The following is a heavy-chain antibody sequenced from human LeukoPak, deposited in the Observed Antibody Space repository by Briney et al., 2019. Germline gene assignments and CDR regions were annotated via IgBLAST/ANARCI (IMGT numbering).Heavy chain of an antibody. Sequence: GGSLRLSCTASGFTFSSYAMSWVRQAPGKGLEWVSAISGSGGSTYYADSVKGRFTISRDNSKNTLYLQMNSLRAEDTAVYYCAKDPTGFDYGDYVSRDYYGMDVWGQGTTVTVSS. CDR3: AKDPTGFDYGDYVSRDYYGMDV. CDR1: GFTFSSYA. D-gene: IGHD4-17*01. CDR2: ISGSGGST. J-gene: IGHJ6*02. V-gene: IGHV3-23*01.